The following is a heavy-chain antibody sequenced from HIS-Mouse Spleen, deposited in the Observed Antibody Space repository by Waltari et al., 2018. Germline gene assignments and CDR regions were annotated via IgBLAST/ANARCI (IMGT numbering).Heavy chain of an antibody. CDR3: ARANNYDFWSGYYRGYYYYGMDV. CDR2: ISYDGSNK. V-gene: IGHV3-30-3*01. J-gene: IGHJ6*02. Sequence: WVAVISYDGSNKYYADSVKGRFTISRDNSKNTLYLQMNSLRAEDTAVYYCARANNYDFWSGYYRGYYYYGMDVWGQGTTVTVSS. D-gene: IGHD3-3*01.